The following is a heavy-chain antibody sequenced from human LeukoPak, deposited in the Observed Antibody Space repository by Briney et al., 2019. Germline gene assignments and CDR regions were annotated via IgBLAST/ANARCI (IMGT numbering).Heavy chain of an antibody. CDR2: ISYDGSNK. Sequence: GRSLRLSCAASGFTFSSYGMHGVRQAAGKGLEWVAGISYDGSNKYYADSVKGRFTISRDNSKNTLYLQMNSLRAEDTAVYYCAKDPEWGCALQSPLDYWGQGTLVTVSS. CDR3: AKDPEWGCALQSPLDY. J-gene: IGHJ4*02. CDR1: GFTFSSYG. V-gene: IGHV3-30*18. D-gene: IGHD3-16*01.